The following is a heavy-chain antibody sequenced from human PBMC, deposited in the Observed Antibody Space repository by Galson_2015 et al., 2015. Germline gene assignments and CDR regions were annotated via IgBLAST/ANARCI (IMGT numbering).Heavy chain of an antibody. D-gene: IGHD4-11*01. CDR3: AREDPPFYSNYYFDY. CDR2: ISATSTYT. J-gene: IGHJ4*02. Sequence: SLRLSCAASGFTFSSYSMNWVRQAPGKGLEWVSSISATSTYTYYADSLKGRFTISRDNAKNSLYLQMNSLRAEDTAVYYCAREDPPFYSNYYFDYWGQGALVTVSS. V-gene: IGHV3-21*01. CDR1: GFTFSSYS.